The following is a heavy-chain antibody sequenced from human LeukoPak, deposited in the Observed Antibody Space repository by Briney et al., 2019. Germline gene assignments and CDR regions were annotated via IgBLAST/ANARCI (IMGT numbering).Heavy chain of an antibody. D-gene: IGHD2-15*01. Sequence: SVKVSCKASGGTFSSYAISWVRQAPGQGLEWMGRIIPIFGTANYAQKFQGRVTITTDESTSTAYMELSSLRSEDTAVYYCARDPLYCSGGSCHNWFDPWGREPWSPSPQ. CDR2: IIPIFGTA. V-gene: IGHV1-69*05. CDR1: GGTFSSYA. CDR3: ARDPLYCSGGSCHNWFDP. J-gene: IGHJ5*02.